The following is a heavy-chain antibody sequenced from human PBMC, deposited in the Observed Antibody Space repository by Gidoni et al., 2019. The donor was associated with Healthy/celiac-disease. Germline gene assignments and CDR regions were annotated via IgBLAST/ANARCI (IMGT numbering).Heavy chain of an antibody. V-gene: IGHV3-43*01. CDR3: AKGVRYFDWLLSAY. CDR1: GFTFDDYT. J-gene: IGHJ4*02. D-gene: IGHD3-9*01. Sequence: EVQLVESGGVVVQPGGSLRLSCAASGFTFDDYTIHWVRQAPGKGLEWVSLISWDGGSTYYADSVKGRFTISRDNSKNSLYLQMNSLRTEDTALYYCAKGVRYFDWLLSAYWGQGTLVTVSS. CDR2: ISWDGGST.